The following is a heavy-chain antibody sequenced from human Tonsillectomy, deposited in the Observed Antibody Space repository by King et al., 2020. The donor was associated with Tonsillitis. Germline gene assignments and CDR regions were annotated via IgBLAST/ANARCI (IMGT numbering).Heavy chain of an antibody. CDR3: ASGSDDPGLDY. J-gene: IGHJ4*02. Sequence: VQLVESGGGLVQPGGSLRLSCAASGFTLSRYWMSWVRQAPGKGLECVANIKQDGSEKYYVDSVKGRFTISRDNAKNSLYLQMNSLRAEDTAVYYCASGSDDPGLDYWGQGILVTVSS. D-gene: IGHD6-25*01. V-gene: IGHV3-7*01. CDR1: GFTLSRYW. CDR2: IKQDGSEK.